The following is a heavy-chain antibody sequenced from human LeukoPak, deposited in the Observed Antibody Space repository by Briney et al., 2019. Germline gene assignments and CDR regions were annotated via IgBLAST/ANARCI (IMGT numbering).Heavy chain of an antibody. V-gene: IGHV4-39*07. CDR2: IYYSGST. Sequence: SETLSLTCTVSGGSISSSSYYWGWIRQPPGKGLEWIGSIYYSGSTYYNPSLKSRVTISVDTSKNQFSLKLSSVAAADTAVYYCARSPGGYDSYFDYWGQGTLVTVSS. CDR3: ARSPGGYDSYFDY. D-gene: IGHD5-12*01. CDR1: GGSISSSSYY. J-gene: IGHJ4*02.